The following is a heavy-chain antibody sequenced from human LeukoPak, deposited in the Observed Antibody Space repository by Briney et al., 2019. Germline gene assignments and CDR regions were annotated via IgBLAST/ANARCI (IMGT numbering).Heavy chain of an antibody. J-gene: IGHJ4*02. V-gene: IGHV4-34*01. CDR1: XGSFSXYY. CDR2: INHSGST. CDR3: ARNVGTRFDY. Sequence: LSLTXAVXXGSFSXYYWSWIRQPPGKGLEWIGEINHSGSTNYNPSLKSRVTISVDTSKNQFSLKLSPVTAADTAVYYCARNVGTRFDYWGQGTLVTVSS.